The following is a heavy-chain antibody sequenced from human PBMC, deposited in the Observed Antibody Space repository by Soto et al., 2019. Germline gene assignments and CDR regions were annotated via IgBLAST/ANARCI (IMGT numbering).Heavy chain of an antibody. Sequence: EVHLLESGGGLVQPGGSLRLSCTASGFTFSSYAMTWVRQAPGRGLEGVSGITASGGRTYYADSVKGRFTISRDNSKSTLYLQMNSLRAEDTAVYYCEKATRYGDYVRWFDSWGQGTLVTVSS. V-gene: IGHV3-23*01. J-gene: IGHJ5*01. CDR2: ITASGGRT. D-gene: IGHD4-17*01. CDR3: EKATRYGDYVRWFDS. CDR1: GFTFSSYA.